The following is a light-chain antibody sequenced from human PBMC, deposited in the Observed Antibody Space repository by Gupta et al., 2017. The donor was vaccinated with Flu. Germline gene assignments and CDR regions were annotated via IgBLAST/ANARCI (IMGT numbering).Light chain of an antibody. CDR2: EVS. CDR1: SSDVGGYNY. J-gene: IGLJ3*02. CDR3: SSYAGSNNFKV. V-gene: IGLV2-8*01. Sequence: SSDVGGYNYVSWYQQYPGKAPKLLIYEVSSRPSGVPDRFSGSKSGNTASLTVSGLQAADEADYYCSSYAGSNNFKVFGGGTKLTVL.